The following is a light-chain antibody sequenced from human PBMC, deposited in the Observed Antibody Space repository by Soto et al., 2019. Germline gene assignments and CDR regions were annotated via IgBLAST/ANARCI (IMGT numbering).Light chain of an antibody. CDR1: QDISNY. CDR3: QPYDNLPLT. Sequence: IQMTQSISSLSASVGDRVTITFQASQDISNYLNWYQQKPGKGPKLLIYDASNFEKGVPSSFSGSGSGTDFTFTISSLQPEAIATYYCQPYDNLPLTFGGGTKVDIK. J-gene: IGKJ4*01. CDR2: DAS. V-gene: IGKV1-33*01.